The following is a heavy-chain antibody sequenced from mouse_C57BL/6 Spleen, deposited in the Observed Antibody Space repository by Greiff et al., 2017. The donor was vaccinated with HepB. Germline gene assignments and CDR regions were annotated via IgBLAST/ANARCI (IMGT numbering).Heavy chain of an antibody. CDR1: GYAFSSSW. D-gene: IGHD1-1*01. V-gene: IGHV1-82*01. CDR2: IYPGDGDT. CDR3: AREGGYYYGSSPYFDY. Sequence: QVQLKQSGPELVKPGASVKISCKASGYAFSSSWMNWVKQRPGKGLEWIGRIYPGDGDTNYNGKFKGKATLTADKSSSTAYMQLSSLTSEDSGVYVCAREGGYYYGSSPYFDYWGQGTTLTVSS. J-gene: IGHJ2*01.